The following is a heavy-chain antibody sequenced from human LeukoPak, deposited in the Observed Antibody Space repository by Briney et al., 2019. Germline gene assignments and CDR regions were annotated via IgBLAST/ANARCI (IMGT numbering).Heavy chain of an antibody. V-gene: IGHV1-18*01. D-gene: IGHD3-3*01. CDR1: GYTFTSYG. J-gene: IGHJ6*03. Sequence: ASVKVSCKASGYTFTSYGISWVRQAPAQGLEWMGWISAYNGNTNYAQKRQGRVSMTTDTSTSTAYMELRSLRSDDTAVYYCAWSRYYVPFYYMDVWGKGTTVTVSS. CDR2: ISAYNGNT. CDR3: AWSRYYVPFYYMDV.